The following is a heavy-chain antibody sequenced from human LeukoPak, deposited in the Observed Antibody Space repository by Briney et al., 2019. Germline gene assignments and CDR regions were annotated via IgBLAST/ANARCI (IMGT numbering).Heavy chain of an antibody. CDR3: ASGGEQLWPYEPFSS. D-gene: IGHD5-18*01. V-gene: IGHV4-59*04. J-gene: IGHJ5*02. CDR2: FYYGGST. Sequence: GSLRLSCAASGFTFSSYAMSWIRQPPGKGLEWIGTFYYGGSTYHNPSLKSRVTISVDTSKSQFSLRLSSVTAADTALYYCASGGEQLWPYEPFSSWGQGTLVTVSS. CDR1: GFTFSSYA.